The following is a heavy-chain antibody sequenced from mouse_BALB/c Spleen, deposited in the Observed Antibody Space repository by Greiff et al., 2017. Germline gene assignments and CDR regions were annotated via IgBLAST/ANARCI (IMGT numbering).Heavy chain of an antibody. V-gene: IGHV1S22*01. Sequence: KQPGSELVRPGASVKLSCKASGYTFTSYWMHWVKQRHGQGLEWIGNIYPGSGSTNYDEKFKSKGTLTVDTSSSTAYMHLSSLTSEDSAVYYCTRGARATFYYAMDYWGQGTSVTVSS. CDR1: GYTFTSYW. J-gene: IGHJ4*01. D-gene: IGHD3-1*01. CDR2: IYPGSGST. CDR3: TRGARATFYYAMDY.